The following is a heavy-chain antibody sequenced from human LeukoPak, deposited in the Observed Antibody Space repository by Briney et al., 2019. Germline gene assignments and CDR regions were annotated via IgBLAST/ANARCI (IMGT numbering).Heavy chain of an antibody. V-gene: IGHV4-59*01. Sequence: SETLSLTCTVSGGSISSYYWNWIRQPPGKGLEWIGFIYYSGCTNYNPSLKSRVTISVDTSKNQFSLKLSSVTAADTAVYYCASGPTVVAFDCWGQGALVTVAP. D-gene: IGHD4-17*01. J-gene: IGHJ4*02. CDR2: IYYSGCT. CDR3: ASGPTVVAFDC. CDR1: GGSISSYY.